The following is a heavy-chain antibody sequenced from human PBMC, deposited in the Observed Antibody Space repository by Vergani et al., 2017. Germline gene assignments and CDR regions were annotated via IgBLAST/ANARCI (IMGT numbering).Heavy chain of an antibody. V-gene: IGHV3-13*01. Sequence: VESGGGLVQPGGSLRLSCTVSGFTFSSNDFHWVRQTAGKGLEWVSSIGVDGDRYYSDSVKGRFTIARDNGQSYLYLDMDNLRVEDTAVYFCAKEFCVTGNCYGVNHLEVWVEGTSVTVSS. J-gene: IGHJ6*04. CDR1: GFTFSSND. CDR3: AKEFCVTGNCYGVNHLEV. CDR2: IGVDGDR. D-gene: IGHD1-1*01.